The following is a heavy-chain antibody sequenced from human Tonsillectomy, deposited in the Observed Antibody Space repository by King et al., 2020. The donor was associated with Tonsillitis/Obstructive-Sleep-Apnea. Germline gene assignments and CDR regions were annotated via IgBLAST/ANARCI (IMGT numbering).Heavy chain of an antibody. Sequence: VQLVESGGGLVQPGGSLRLSCAASGFTFSTYAMSGVRQAPGKGLEWVSAIDKSGANTYYADPVKGRFTISRDNSQNTLYLQMNSLRGEDTAVYYCGKQVVPATKGYVYWGQGSLVTVSS. CDR3: GKQVVPATKGYVY. CDR1: GFTFSTYA. D-gene: IGHD2-2*01. CDR2: IDKSGANT. V-gene: IGHV3-23*05. J-gene: IGHJ4*02.